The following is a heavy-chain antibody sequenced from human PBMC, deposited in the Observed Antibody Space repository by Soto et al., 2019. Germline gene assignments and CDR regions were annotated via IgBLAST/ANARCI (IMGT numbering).Heavy chain of an antibody. Sequence: GGSLRLSCAASGFTLSHNWMHWVRQGPGKGLEWVSRIDSDGTSTTYADSVKGRFTISRDNAKSTLYLQMNSLRAEDTAVYYCARFGTYYDSSGFAYWGQGTLVTVSS. J-gene: IGHJ4*02. V-gene: IGHV3-74*01. CDR2: IDSDGTST. CDR1: GFTLSHNW. CDR3: ARFGTYYDSSGFAY. D-gene: IGHD3-22*01.